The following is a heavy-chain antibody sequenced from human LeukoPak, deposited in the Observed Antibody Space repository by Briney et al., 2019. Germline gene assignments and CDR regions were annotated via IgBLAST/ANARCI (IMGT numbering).Heavy chain of an antibody. CDR3: AKGSDSLAWTLFDN. V-gene: IGHV3-23*01. CDR1: GFTFSTYG. Sequence: GGSLRLSCAASGFTFSTYGMSWVRQAPGKGLEWVSAISGSGGDTYYADSVKGRFTVSRDNSRNTLYLQMNSLRVEDPATYYCAKGSDSLAWTLFDNWGQGTLLTISS. D-gene: IGHD1-1*01. J-gene: IGHJ4*02. CDR2: ISGSGGDT.